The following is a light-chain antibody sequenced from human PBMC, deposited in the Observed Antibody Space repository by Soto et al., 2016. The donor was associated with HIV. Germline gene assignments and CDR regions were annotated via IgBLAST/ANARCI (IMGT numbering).Light chain of an antibody. J-gene: IGLJ1*01. CDR1: KLGDKY. Sequence: SYDLTQAPSVSVSPGQTASITCSGDKLGDKYVCWYQQKPGQSPVLVIYQDNKRPSGIPERFSGSNSGNTATLTISGTQAIDEAEYYCQAWDSTSWGVFGTGTKVTVL. CDR3: QAWDSTSWGV. V-gene: IGLV3-1*01. CDR2: QDN.